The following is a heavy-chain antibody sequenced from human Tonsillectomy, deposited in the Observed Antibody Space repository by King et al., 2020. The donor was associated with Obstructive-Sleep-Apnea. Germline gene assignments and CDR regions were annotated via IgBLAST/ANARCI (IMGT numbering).Heavy chain of an antibody. Sequence: QLQESGPGLVKPSETLSLTCAVSGGSISSHYWSWFRQPPGKGLEWIGYINYSGSTNYNPPLKSRVTLSLDKSKNQFSLRLRSVTAADTAVYYCARLRSVAGTRTPSFDVWGQGPLVTVSS. V-gene: IGHV4-59*08. CDR3: ARLRSVAGTRTPSFDV. CDR2: INYSGST. D-gene: IGHD6-19*01. CDR1: GGSISSHY. J-gene: IGHJ3*01.